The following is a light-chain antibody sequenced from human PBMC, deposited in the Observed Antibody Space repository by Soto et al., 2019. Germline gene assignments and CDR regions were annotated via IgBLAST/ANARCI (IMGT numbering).Light chain of an antibody. CDR3: QKYNTAPLT. J-gene: IGKJ4*01. CDR2: ATS. V-gene: IGKV1-27*01. CDR1: QGIAPY. Sequence: DVQMTQSPSSLSAFVGDRVTITCRSSQGIAPYLAWFHQKPGKVPKLLIYATSTLQSEVPSLFSGSGSGTDFTLTISSLQPEDVATYYCQKYNTAPLTFGGGTKVEIK.